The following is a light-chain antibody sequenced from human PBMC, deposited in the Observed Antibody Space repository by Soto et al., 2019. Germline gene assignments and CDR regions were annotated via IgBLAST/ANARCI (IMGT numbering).Light chain of an antibody. J-gene: IGKJ1*01. CDR1: QSISSY. CDR2: AAS. Sequence: DIHMTQTPSCLSASLGDRATITFRASQSISSYLNWYQQKPGKAPKLLIYAASSLQSGVPSRFSGSGSGTDFTLTISSLQPEDFATYYCQQSYSTPRTFGQGTNVDI. CDR3: QQSYSTPRT. V-gene: IGKV1-39*01.